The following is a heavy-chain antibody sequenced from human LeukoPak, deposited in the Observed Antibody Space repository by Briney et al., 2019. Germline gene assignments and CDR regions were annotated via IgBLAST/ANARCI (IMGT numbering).Heavy chain of an antibody. J-gene: IGHJ4*02. V-gene: IGHV3-23*01. CDR3: AKSPRAAGDSRFDS. CDR1: GFTFSSYA. CDR2: ISGSGGST. D-gene: IGHD6-13*01. Sequence: GGSLRLSCAASGFTFSSYAMSWIRQAPGRGLEWVSAISGSGGSTYYADSVKGRFTISRDNSTNTLYLQMNSLRAEDTAVYYCAKSPRAAGDSRFDSWGQGTLVTVSS.